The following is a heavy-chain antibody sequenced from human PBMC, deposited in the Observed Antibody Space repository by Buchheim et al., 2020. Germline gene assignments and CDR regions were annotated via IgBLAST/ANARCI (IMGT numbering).Heavy chain of an antibody. CDR3: ARDHRRVGVTPENWFDP. J-gene: IGHJ5*02. V-gene: IGHV4-61*01. D-gene: IGHD4-23*01. CDR2: IYYSGST. Sequence: QVQLQESGPGLVKPSETLSLTCTVSGGSVSSGSYYWSWIRQPPGKGLEWIGYIYYSGSTNYNPSLKSRVTISVDTSKNQFSLKLSSVTAADTAVYYCARDHRRVGVTPENWFDPWGQGTL. CDR1: GGSVSSGSYY.